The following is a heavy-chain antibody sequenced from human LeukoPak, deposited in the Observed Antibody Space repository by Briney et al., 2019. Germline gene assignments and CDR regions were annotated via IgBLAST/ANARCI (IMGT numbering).Heavy chain of an antibody. CDR1: GFTSSSYS. Sequence: GGSLRLSCAASGFTSSSYSMNWVRQAPGKGLEWVSSISSSSSYIYYADSVKGRFTISRDNAKNSLYLQMNSLRAEDTAVYYCARGIAAAGSPWGQGTLVTVSS. J-gene: IGHJ5*02. D-gene: IGHD6-13*01. CDR3: ARGIAAAGSP. V-gene: IGHV3-21*01. CDR2: ISSSSSYI.